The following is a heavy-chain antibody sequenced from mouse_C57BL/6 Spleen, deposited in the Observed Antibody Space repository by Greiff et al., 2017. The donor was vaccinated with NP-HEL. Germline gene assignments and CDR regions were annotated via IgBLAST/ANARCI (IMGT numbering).Heavy chain of an antibody. CDR2: ISNGGGST. J-gene: IGHJ1*03. D-gene: IGHD1-1*01. CDR3: ARHGDYYGSSYGYFDV. V-gene: IGHV5-12*01. Sequence: EVQGVESGGGLVQPGGSLKLSCAASGFTFSDYYMYWVRQTPEKRLEWVAYISNGGGSTYYPDTVKGRFTISRDNAKNTLYLQMSRLKSEDTAMYYCARHGDYYGSSYGYFDVWGTGTTVTVSS. CDR1: GFTFSDYY.